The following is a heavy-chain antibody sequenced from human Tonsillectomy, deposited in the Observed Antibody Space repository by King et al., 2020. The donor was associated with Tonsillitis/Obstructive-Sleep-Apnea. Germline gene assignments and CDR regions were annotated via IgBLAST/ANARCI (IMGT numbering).Heavy chain of an antibody. D-gene: IGHD3-3*01. Sequence: VQLVESGGGLVQPGGSLRLSCAASGFTFSNYAMSWVRQAPGKGLEWVSTISGIGGHTYYADSVKGRFTISRDNSKNTLYLHMNSLGADETAVYYCARGSDDFYYWGQGTLVTVSS. V-gene: IGHV3-23*04. CDR1: GFTFSNYA. J-gene: IGHJ4*02. CDR2: ISGIGGHT. CDR3: ARGSDDFYY.